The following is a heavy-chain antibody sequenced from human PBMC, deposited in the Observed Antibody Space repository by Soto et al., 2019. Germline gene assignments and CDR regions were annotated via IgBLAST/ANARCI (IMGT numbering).Heavy chain of an antibody. J-gene: IGHJ1*01. Sequence: EVQLLEFGGGLVEPGGSLRLSCVASGFSFSTYAMNWVRQAPGKGLEWVASMTGSGGTTYYADSVKGRFTISRDNSKNTLYLQLNSLTADDTAGYYCATEGALPRFFDGGALQYWGQGTLVTVSS. V-gene: IGHV3-23*01. D-gene: IGHD3-3*01. CDR2: MTGSGGTT. CDR3: ATEGALPRFFDGGALQY. CDR1: GFSFSTYA.